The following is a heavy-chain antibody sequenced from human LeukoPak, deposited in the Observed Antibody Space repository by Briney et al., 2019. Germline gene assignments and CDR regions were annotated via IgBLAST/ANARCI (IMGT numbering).Heavy chain of an antibody. Sequence: PGGSLRLSCAASGFTVSSNYMSWVRQAPGKGLEWVSVIYSGGSTYYADSVKGRFTISRDNSKNTLYLQMNSLRAEDTAVYYCARAHDYGDPAYYFDHWGQGTLVTVSS. CDR1: GFTVSSNY. D-gene: IGHD4-17*01. CDR3: ARAHDYGDPAYYFDH. J-gene: IGHJ4*02. V-gene: IGHV3-53*01. CDR2: IYSGGST.